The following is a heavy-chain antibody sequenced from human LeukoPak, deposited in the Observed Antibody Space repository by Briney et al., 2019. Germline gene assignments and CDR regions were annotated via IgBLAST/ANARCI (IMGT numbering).Heavy chain of an antibody. D-gene: IGHD3-3*02. CDR3: GRTRQGTSFSVSHVFS. Sequence: GGSLRLSCASSGFTFGVYGLIWVRHAPGQGLEEVSAIKCDDGITVYAGSVKSRFTISRHNAKNRLYLQMARMRAEDTALYYWGRTRQGTSFSVSHVFSRGPGTLVSASS. J-gene: IGHJ4*02. V-gene: IGHV3-20*04. CDR1: GFTFGVYG. CDR2: IKCDDGIT.